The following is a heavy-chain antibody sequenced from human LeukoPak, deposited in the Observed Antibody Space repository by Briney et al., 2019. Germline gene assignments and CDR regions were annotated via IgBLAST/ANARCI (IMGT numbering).Heavy chain of an antibody. CDR2: ISSSSSYI. CDR3: ARDRLYYYGSGSYSSF. Sequence: GGSLRLSCAASGFTFSSYSMNWVRQASGKGLEWVSSISSSSSYIYYADSVKGRFTISRDNAKNSLYLQMNSLRAEDTAVYYCARDRLYYYGSGSYSSFWGQGTLVTVSS. D-gene: IGHD3-10*01. V-gene: IGHV3-21*01. CDR1: GFTFSSYS. J-gene: IGHJ4*02.